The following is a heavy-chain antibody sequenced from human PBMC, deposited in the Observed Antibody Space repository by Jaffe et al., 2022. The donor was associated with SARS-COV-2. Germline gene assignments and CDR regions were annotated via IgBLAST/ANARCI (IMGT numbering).Heavy chain of an antibody. J-gene: IGHJ4*02. Sequence: QVQLQESGPGLVKPSQTLSLTCTVSGGSISSGGYYWSWIRQHPGKGLEWIGYIYYSGSTHYNPSLKSRVTMSVDTSQNQFSLKLRSVTAADTALYHCARVSRYGSGSGFDYWGQGTAVTVSS. CDR3: ARVSRYGSGSGFDY. CDR2: IYYSGST. CDR1: GGSISSGGYY. V-gene: IGHV4-31*03. D-gene: IGHD3-10*01.